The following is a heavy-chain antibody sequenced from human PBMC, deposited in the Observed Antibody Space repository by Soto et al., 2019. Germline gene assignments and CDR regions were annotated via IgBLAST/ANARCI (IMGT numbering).Heavy chain of an antibody. CDR3: AKDPLGNVAVTIYFDY. Sequence: GGSLRLSCAASGFAFSSYAMSWVRQAPGKGLEWVSAISGSGGSTYYADSVKGRFTISRDNSKNTLYLQMNSLRAEDTAVYYCAKDPLGNVAVTIYFDYWGQGTLVTVSS. CDR2: ISGSGGST. CDR1: GFAFSSYA. D-gene: IGHD2-21*02. V-gene: IGHV3-23*01. J-gene: IGHJ4*02.